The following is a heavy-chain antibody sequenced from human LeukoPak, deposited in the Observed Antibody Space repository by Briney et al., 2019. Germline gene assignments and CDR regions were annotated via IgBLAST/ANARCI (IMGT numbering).Heavy chain of an antibody. D-gene: IGHD3-10*01. V-gene: IGHV3-23*01. CDR2: IGSSGDTT. CDR1: GFTFSSYA. CDR3: ARDLHYAFDI. Sequence: PGGSLRLSCAASGFTFSSYAMSWVRQAPGKGLEWVSTIGSSGDTTYYAGSVKGRFTISRDNSRNTLYLQMNSLRDEDTAVYYCARDLHYAFDIWGQGTMVTASS. J-gene: IGHJ3*02.